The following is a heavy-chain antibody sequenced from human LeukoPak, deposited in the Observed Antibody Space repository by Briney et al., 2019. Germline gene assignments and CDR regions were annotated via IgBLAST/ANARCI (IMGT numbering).Heavy chain of an antibody. Sequence: GGSLRLSCAASGFTFSSYAMHWVRQAPGKGLEWEAVISYDGSKKYYADSVKGRFTISRDNSKNTLYLQMNSLRAEDTAVYYCARDFRRYYDFWSGYYDYWGQGTLVTVSS. V-gene: IGHV3-30*01. CDR3: ARDFRRYYDFWSGYYDY. J-gene: IGHJ4*02. CDR1: GFTFSSYA. D-gene: IGHD3-3*01. CDR2: ISYDGSKK.